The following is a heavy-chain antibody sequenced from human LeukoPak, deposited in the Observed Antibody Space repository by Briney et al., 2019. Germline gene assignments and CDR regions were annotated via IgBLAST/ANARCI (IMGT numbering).Heavy chain of an antibody. V-gene: IGHV4-39*07. Sequence: SETLSLTCTVSGGSISSSSYYWGWIRQPPGKGLEWIGSIYYSGSTNYNPSLKSRVTISVDTSKNQFSLKLSSVTAADTAVYYCARGREMATMFAGEKYYFDYWGQGTLVTVSS. J-gene: IGHJ4*02. CDR2: IYYSGST. CDR1: GGSISSSSYY. CDR3: ARGREMATMFAGEKYYFDY. D-gene: IGHD5-24*01.